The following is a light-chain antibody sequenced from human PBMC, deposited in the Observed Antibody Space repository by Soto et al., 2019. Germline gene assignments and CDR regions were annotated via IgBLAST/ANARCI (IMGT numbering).Light chain of an antibody. CDR1: SSDVGAYNY. Sequence: QSALTQPPSASGSPGQSVTISCTGTSSDVGAYNYVSWYQQYPGKAPKLMIYEVNKRPSGVPDRFSGSKSGKTASLTVSGLQPEDEADYYCTSYAGSNIWVFGGGTQLTV. CDR2: EVN. V-gene: IGLV2-8*01. J-gene: IGLJ7*01. CDR3: TSYAGSNIWV.